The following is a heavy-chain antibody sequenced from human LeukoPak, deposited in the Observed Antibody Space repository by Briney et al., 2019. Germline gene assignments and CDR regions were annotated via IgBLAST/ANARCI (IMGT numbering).Heavy chain of an antibody. D-gene: IGHD3-22*01. CDR2: IIPIFGTA. CDR1: GGTFSGYA. V-gene: IGHV1-69*05. J-gene: IGHJ6*03. Sequence: SVKDSCKASGGTFSGYAISWVRQAPGQGLEWMGGIIPIFGTANYAQKFQGRVTITTDESTSTAYMELSSLRSEDTAVYYCARNRYYDSSGYEPATYYYMDVWGKGTTVTVSS. CDR3: ARNRYYDSSGYEPATYYYMDV.